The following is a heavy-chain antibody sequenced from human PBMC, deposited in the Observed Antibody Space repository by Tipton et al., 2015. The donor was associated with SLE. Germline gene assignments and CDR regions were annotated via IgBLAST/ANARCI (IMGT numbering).Heavy chain of an antibody. Sequence: SLRLSCAASGFTFSSYGMHWVRQAPGKGLEWVAVIWYDGSNKYYADSVKGRFTISRDNSKNTLYLQMNSLRAEDTAVYYCAKGADSSGYYGDWGQGTLVTVSS. CDR3: AKGADSSGYYGD. D-gene: IGHD3-22*01. CDR1: GFTFSSYG. CDR2: IWYDGSNK. J-gene: IGHJ4*02. V-gene: IGHV3-33*06.